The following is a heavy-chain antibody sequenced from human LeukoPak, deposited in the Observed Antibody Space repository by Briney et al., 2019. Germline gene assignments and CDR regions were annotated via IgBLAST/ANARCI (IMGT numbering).Heavy chain of an antibody. CDR1: GGSFSGYY. Sequence: SETLSLTCAVYGGSFSGYYWSWIRQPPGKGLEWIGEINHSGSSNYNPSLKSRVTISVDTSKNQFSLKLSPVTAADTAVYYCASSVSYSTIDYWGQGTLVTVSS. CDR3: ASSVSYSTIDY. J-gene: IGHJ4*02. V-gene: IGHV4-34*01. D-gene: IGHD1-26*01. CDR2: INHSGSS.